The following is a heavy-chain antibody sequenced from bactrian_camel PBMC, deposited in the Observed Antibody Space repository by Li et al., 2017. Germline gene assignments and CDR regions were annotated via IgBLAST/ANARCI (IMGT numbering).Heavy chain of an antibody. J-gene: IGHJ6*01. V-gene: IGHV3S53*01. CDR1: GYIFSSCE. Sequence: HVQLVESGGGSVQAGGPLKLSCAASGYIFSSCEMGWYRQAPGKERELVSTISSDLTTTYAPSVKGRFTISRDNAKNTVYLQMSSLKSEDTAMYYCAKVERGYGGTWLPDLWESMAFGYWGQGTQVTVS. CDR3: AKVERGYGGTWLPDLWESMAFGY. CDR2: ISSDLTT. D-gene: IGHD6*01.